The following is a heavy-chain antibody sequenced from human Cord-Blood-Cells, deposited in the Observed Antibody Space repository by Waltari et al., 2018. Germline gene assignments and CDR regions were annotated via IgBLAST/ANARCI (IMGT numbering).Heavy chain of an antibody. D-gene: IGHD6-13*01. V-gene: IGHV3-33*01. CDR2: ILHDGSNK. CDR1: GFTFSSYG. CDR3: ARGNSSSWYYYYYYMDV. Sequence: QVQLVESGGGVVQPGRSLRLSCAASGFTFSSYGMHWVRKAPGQGLEWVAVILHDGSNKYYADSVKGRFTISRDNSKNTLYLQMNSLRAEDTAVYYCARGNSSSWYYYYYYMDVWGKGTTVTVSS. J-gene: IGHJ6*03.